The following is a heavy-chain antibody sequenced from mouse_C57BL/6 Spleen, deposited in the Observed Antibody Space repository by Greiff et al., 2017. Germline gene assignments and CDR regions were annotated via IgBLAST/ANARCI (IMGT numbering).Heavy chain of an antibody. J-gene: IGHJ4*01. Sequence: QVQLQQSGAELVRPGASVTLSCKASGYTFTDYEMHWVKQTPVHGLEWIGAIDPETGGTAYNQKFKGKAILTADKSSSTAYMELRSLTSEDSAVYYWTRGGDYDGGNYYAKDYWGQGTSVTVSS. CDR3: TRGGDYDGGNYYAKDY. CDR2: IDPETGGT. CDR1: GYTFTDYE. V-gene: IGHV1-15*01. D-gene: IGHD2-4*01.